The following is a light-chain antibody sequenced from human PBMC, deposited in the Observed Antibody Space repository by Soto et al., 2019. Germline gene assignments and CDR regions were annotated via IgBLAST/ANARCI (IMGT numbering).Light chain of an antibody. CDR1: SSNIGAGYD. J-gene: IGLJ3*02. CDR3: QSYDSSLSGWV. V-gene: IGLV1-40*01. Sequence: QSVLTQPPSVSGAPGQRVTISCTGSSSNIGAGYDVPWYQQLPGTAPKLLTYGNNKRPSGVPDRFSGSKSGTSASLAITGLQAEDEADYYCQSYDSSLSGWVFGGGTKLTVL. CDR2: GNN.